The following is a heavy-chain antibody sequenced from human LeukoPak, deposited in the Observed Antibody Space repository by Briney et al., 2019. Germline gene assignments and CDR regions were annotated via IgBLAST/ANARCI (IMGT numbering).Heavy chain of an antibody. CDR3: ASDDSYAFDI. V-gene: IGHV3-74*01. J-gene: IGHJ3*02. Sequence: GGSLRLSCAASGFTFSSRWMHWVRQAPGKGLVWVSHVNSDESSTNYADSVKGRFTISRDNTKNTLYLQMNSLRAEDTAVYYCASDDSYAFDIWGRGTMVTVSS. CDR2: VNSDESST. CDR1: GFTFSSRW. D-gene: IGHD2-21*01.